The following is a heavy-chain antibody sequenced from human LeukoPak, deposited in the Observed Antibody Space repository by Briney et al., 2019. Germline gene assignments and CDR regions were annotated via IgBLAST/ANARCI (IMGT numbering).Heavy chain of an antibody. J-gene: IGHJ4*02. D-gene: IGHD5-24*01. V-gene: IGHV3-30*03. CDR1: GFTFGNFG. CDR2: ISYNGHYE. Sequence: GGSLRLSCVASGFTFGNFGVHWVRQAPGKGLEWVAVISYNGHYEYYGESVKGRFTISRDNSKNTVSLQMNSLRAEDTAVYHCARTKEMATISYFDSWGQGTLVTVSS. CDR3: ARTKEMATISYFDS.